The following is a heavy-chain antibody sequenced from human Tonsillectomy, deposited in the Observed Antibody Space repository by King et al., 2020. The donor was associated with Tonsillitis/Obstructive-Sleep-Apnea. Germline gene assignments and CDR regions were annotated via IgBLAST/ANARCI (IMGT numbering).Heavy chain of an antibody. CDR3: ARLGVGYGDYLGYFQH. J-gene: IGHJ1*01. D-gene: IGHD4-17*01. Sequence: VQLQESGPGLVKPSETLSLTCTVPGGSISSYYWSWIRQPPGKGLEGIGYINYSGSTNYNPSLKSRVTISVDTSKNQFSLKLSSVTAADTAVYYCARLGVGYGDYLGYFQHWGQGTLVTVSS. CDR1: GGSISSYY. V-gene: IGHV4-59*08. CDR2: INYSGST.